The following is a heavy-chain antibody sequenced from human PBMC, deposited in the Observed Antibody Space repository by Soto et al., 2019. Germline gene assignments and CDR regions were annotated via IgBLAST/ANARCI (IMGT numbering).Heavy chain of an antibody. D-gene: IGHD1-1*01. V-gene: IGHV1-2*04. CDR2: INPNSGGT. CDR3: ARVSGLDFYGMDV. Sequence: ASVKVSCKASGYTFTGYYMHWVRQAPGQGLEWMGWINPNSGGTNYAQKFQGWVTMTRDTSISTAYMELSRLRSDDTAVYYCARVSGLDFYGMDVWGQGTTVTVSS. J-gene: IGHJ6*02. CDR1: GYTFTGYY.